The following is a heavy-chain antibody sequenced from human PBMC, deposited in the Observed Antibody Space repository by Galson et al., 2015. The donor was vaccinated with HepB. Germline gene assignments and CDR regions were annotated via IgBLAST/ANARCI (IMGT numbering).Heavy chain of an antibody. D-gene: IGHD4-17*01. CDR2: ISSNGGST. Sequence: SLRLSCAVSGFTFSDHYMDWVRQAPGKGLEYVSAISSNGGSTYYADSVKGRFTISRDNSKNTLYLQMSSLRAEDTAVYYCVKGGYGDYGFYYYYGMDVWGQGTTVTVSS. CDR1: GFTFSDHY. J-gene: IGHJ6*02. CDR3: VKGGYGDYGFYYYYGMDV. V-gene: IGHV3-64D*06.